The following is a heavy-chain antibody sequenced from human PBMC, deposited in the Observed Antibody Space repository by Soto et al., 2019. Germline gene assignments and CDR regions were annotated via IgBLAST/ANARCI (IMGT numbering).Heavy chain of an antibody. J-gene: IGHJ6*02. CDR3: ARSPNYYYYGFDV. D-gene: IGHD3-10*01. Sequence: LSLTCTVSGGSVSSGDYFWSWLRQSPGKRLEWIAYIYYSGSTNYNPSLKSRATISVDTSKSQVSLTLTSMTAADAALYYCARSPNYYYYGFDVWGQGTAVTV. CDR1: GGSVSSGDYF. CDR2: IYYSGST. V-gene: IGHV4-61*08.